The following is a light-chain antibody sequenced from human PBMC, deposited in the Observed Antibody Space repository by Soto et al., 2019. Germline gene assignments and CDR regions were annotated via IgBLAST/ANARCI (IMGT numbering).Light chain of an antibody. V-gene: IGKV1-5*01. CDR2: DVS. Sequence: DIKMYQSPSTLSASVGDRVTITCRASQTISSWLAWYQQKPGKAPKLLIYDVSSLESGVPSRFSGSGSGTEFTLTISSLQPDDCATYYCQQYNTFWTFGQATKV. CDR1: QTISSW. J-gene: IGKJ1*01. CDR3: QQYNTFWT.